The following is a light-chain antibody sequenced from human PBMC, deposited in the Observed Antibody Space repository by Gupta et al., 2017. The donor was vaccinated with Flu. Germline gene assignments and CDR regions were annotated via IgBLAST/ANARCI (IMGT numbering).Light chain of an antibody. CDR3: MQPLNSPWT. V-gene: IGKV2-28*01. CDR2: VCS. Sequence: VTPGAPASISCRSSQSRLYSNGYNYVTWYPQTPGQSPQLLIPVCSNRASGVPDRFSGSGSGTYFTLQISRVEAEDVGLYFCMQPLNSPWTFGQGTKVEIK. J-gene: IGKJ1*01. CDR1: QSRLYSNGYNY.